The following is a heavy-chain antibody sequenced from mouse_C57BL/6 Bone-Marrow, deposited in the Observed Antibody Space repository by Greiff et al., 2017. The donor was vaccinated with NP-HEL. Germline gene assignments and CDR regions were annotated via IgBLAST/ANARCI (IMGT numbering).Heavy chain of an antibody. CDR3: ARWSYEYDVRPDY. CDR1: GYAFSSSW. Sequence: QVQLQQSGPELVKPGASVKISCKASGYAFSSSWMNWVKQRPGKGLEWIGRIYPGDGDTNYNGKFKGKATLTADKSSSTAYMQLSSLTSEDSAVYFCARWSYEYDVRPDYWGQGTTLTVSS. D-gene: IGHD2-4*01. CDR2: IYPGDGDT. V-gene: IGHV1-82*01. J-gene: IGHJ2*01.